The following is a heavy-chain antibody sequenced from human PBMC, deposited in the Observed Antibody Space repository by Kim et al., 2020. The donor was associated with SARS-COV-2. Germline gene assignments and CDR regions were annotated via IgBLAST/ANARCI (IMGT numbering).Heavy chain of an antibody. CDR3: ARRFLRGPKGQNWFDP. V-gene: IGHV1-69*01. Sequence: KFQGRVTITADESTSTAYMELSSLRSEDTAVYYCARRFLRGPKGQNWFDPWGQGTLVTVSS. D-gene: IGHD2-21*01. J-gene: IGHJ5*02.